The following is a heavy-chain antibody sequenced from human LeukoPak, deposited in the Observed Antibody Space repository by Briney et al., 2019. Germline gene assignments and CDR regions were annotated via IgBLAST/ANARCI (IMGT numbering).Heavy chain of an antibody. V-gene: IGHV1-46*01. CDR3: ARARDYDILTGRYTAYYFDY. J-gene: IGHJ4*02. CDR1: GYTFTSYY. Sequence: ASVKVSCKASGYTFTSYYMHWARQAPGQGLEWMGIINPSGGSTSYAQKLQGRVTMTRDTSTSTVYMELSSLRSEDTAVYYCARARDYDILTGRYTAYYFDYWGQGTLVTVSS. D-gene: IGHD3-9*01. CDR2: INPSGGST.